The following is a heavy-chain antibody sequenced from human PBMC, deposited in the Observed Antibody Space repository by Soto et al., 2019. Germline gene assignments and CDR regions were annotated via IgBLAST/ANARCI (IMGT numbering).Heavy chain of an antibody. J-gene: IGHJ6*02. CDR2: INHSGST. Sequence: SETLSLTCAVYGGSFSGYYWSWIRQPPVKGLEWIGEINHSGSTNYNPSLKSRVTISVDTSKNQFSLKLSSVTAADTAVYYCARDLGNGMDVWGQGTTVTVSS. CDR3: ARDLGNGMDV. CDR1: GGSFSGYY. D-gene: IGHD3-16*01. V-gene: IGHV4-34*01.